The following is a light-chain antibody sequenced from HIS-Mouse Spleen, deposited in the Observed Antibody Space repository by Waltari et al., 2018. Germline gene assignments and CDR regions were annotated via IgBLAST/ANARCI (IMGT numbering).Light chain of an antibody. CDR3: QQYNNWPPWT. CDR1: HIVSSN. Sequence: EIVMTHSPATLSVSSGERETLSCRASHIVSSNLAWYQQKPGQAPRLLIYGASTRATGIPARFSGSGSGTEFTLTISSMQSEDFAVYYCQQYNNWPPWTFGQGTKVEIK. CDR2: GAS. J-gene: IGKJ1*01. V-gene: IGKV3-15*01.